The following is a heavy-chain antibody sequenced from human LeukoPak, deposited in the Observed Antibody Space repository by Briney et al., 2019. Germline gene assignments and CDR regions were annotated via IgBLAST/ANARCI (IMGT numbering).Heavy chain of an antibody. Sequence: PSETLSLTCTVSGGSISSYYWSWIRQPAGKGLEWIGRIYTSGSTNYNPSLKSRVTMSVDTSKNQFSLKLSSVTAADTAVYYCARDQQQLDRDNWFDPWGQGTLVTVSS. CDR3: ARDQQQLDRDNWFDP. V-gene: IGHV4-4*07. J-gene: IGHJ5*02. CDR2: IYTSGST. D-gene: IGHD6-13*01. CDR1: GGSISSYY.